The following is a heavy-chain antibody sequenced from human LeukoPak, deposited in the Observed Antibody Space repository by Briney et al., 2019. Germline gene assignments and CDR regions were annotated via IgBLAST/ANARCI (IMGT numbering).Heavy chain of an antibody. Sequence: SETLSLTCTVSGGSISSYYWSWIRQPPGKGLEWIGYIYYSGSTNYNPSLKSRVTISVDTSKNQFSLKLSSVTAADTAVYYCARDLAVGRFDPWGKGTLVTVSS. D-gene: IGHD6-19*01. V-gene: IGHV4-59*01. CDR3: ARDLAVGRFDP. CDR2: IYYSGST. J-gene: IGHJ5*02. CDR1: GGSISSYY.